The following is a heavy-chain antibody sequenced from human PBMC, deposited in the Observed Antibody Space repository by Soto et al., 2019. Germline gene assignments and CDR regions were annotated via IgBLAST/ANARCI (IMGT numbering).Heavy chain of an antibody. CDR1: GYTFTSYA. J-gene: IGHJ3*02. V-gene: IGHV1-3*01. Sequence: ASVKVSCTASGYTFTSYAMHWVRQAPGQRLEWMGWINAGNGNTIYSQKFQGRVTITRDTSASTAYMELSSLRSEDTAVYYCARARLLFLHHDAFDIWGQGTMVTVSS. D-gene: IGHD2-21*02. CDR2: INAGNGNT. CDR3: ARARLLFLHHDAFDI.